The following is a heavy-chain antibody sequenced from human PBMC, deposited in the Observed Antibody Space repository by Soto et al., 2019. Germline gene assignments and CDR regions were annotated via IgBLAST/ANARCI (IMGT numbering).Heavy chain of an antibody. J-gene: IGHJ4*02. D-gene: IGHD6-25*01. V-gene: IGHV4-38-2*02. CDR3: ARDHYSSGYLVSPY. CDR1: GYSISSGYY. CDR2: FHHSGSI. Sequence: SETLSLTCAVSGYSISSGYYWGWVRQPPGKGLEWIWSFHHSGSISYNPSLKTRVTMSADMSKNEFSLKLSFVTAADTAVYYCARDHYSSGYLVSPYWGQGALVTVSS.